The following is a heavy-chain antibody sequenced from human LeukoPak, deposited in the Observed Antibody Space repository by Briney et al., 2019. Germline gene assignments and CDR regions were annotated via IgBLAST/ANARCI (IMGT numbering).Heavy chain of an antibody. CDR3: ARGPGPLWFGELPFDY. Sequence: GASVKVSCKASGYTFTGYYMHWVRRAPGQGLEWMGWINPNSGGTNYAQKFQGRVTMTRDTSISTAYMELSRLRSDDTAVCYCARGPGPLWFGELPFDYWGQGTLVTVSS. CDR2: INPNSGGT. J-gene: IGHJ4*02. V-gene: IGHV1-2*02. CDR1: GYTFTGYY. D-gene: IGHD3-10*01.